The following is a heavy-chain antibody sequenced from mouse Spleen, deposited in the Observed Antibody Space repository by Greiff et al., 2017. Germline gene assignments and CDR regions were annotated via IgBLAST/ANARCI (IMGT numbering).Heavy chain of an antibody. V-gene: IGHV1-7*01. CDR1: GYTFTSYW. D-gene: IGHD3-3*01. Sequence: QVQLQQSGAELAKPGASVKLSCKASGYTFTSYWMHWVKQRPGQGLEWIGYINPSSGYTKYNQKFKDKATLTADKSSSTAYMQLSSLTYEDSAVYYCASSRRDWYFDVWGAGTTVTVSS. CDR3: ASSRRDWYFDV. J-gene: IGHJ1*01. CDR2: INPSSGYT.